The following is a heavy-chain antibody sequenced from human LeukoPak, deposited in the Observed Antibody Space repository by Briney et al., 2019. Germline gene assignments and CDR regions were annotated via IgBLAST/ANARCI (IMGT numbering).Heavy chain of an antibody. J-gene: IGHJ6*02. CDR2: ITTSGST. D-gene: IGHD2-21*01. CDR3: AKAPVWNYYYGLDV. V-gene: IGHV3-53*01. CDR1: GGSISSGDYY. Sequence: LSLTCTVSGGSISSGDYYWSWIRQPPGKGLEWVSGITTSGSTYYADSVKGRFTISRENSNNTLYLHMDSLRAEDTAVYYCAKAPVWNYYYGLDVWGQGTTVTVSS.